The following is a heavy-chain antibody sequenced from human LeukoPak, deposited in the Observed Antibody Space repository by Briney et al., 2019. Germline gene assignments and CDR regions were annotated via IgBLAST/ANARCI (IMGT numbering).Heavy chain of an antibody. V-gene: IGHV3-74*01. CDR1: GFTFGSSW. CDR2: INNDGTNA. Sequence: GGSLRLSCAASGFTFGSSWMHWFRQAPGRGLVWVSCINNDGTNAIYAHSVMGRFSMSRDTPRNTVYLQMNGLRAEDTAVYYCARGNIGPDLWGQGTLVTVSS. CDR3: ARGNIGPDL. J-gene: IGHJ5*02. D-gene: IGHD1/OR15-1a*01.